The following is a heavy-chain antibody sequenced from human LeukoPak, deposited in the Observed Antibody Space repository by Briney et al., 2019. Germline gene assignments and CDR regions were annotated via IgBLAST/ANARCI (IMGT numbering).Heavy chain of an antibody. V-gene: IGHV4-59*08. Sequence: SETLSLTCTVSGGSISSYYWSWIRQPPGKGLEWIGYIYYSGSTNYNPSLKSRVTISVDTSKNQFSLTLSSVTAADTAVYYCASDTVTRGMDVWGQGTTVTVSS. CDR3: ASDTVTRGMDV. CDR2: IYYSGST. CDR1: GGSISSYY. D-gene: IGHD4-11*01. J-gene: IGHJ6*02.